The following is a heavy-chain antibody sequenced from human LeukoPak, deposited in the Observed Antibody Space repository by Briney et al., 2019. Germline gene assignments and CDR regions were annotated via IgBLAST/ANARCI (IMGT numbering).Heavy chain of an antibody. V-gene: IGHV4-39*07. CDR2: IYYSGST. CDR3: ARGRPNSGSYLVV. CDR1: GGSISSSSYY. Sequence: PSETLSLTCTVSGGSISSSSYYWGWIRQPPGKGLEWIGSIYYSGSTYYNPSLKSRVTISVDTSKNQFSLKLSSVTAADTAVYYCARGRPNSGSYLVVWGKGTTVTISS. D-gene: IGHD1-26*01. J-gene: IGHJ6*03.